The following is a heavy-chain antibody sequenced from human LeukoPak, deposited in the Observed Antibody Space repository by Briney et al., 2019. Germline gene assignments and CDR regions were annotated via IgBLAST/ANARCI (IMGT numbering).Heavy chain of an antibody. Sequence: PGGSLRLSCAASGFTFGDYAMHWVRQAPGMGLEWVSGITWNSNDIVYADSVKGRFTISRGNAKNSLYLQMNSLRAEDTALYYCVKSMYTTMGGDFDYWGQGTLVTVSS. D-gene: IGHD5-18*01. J-gene: IGHJ4*02. CDR3: VKSMYTTMGGDFDY. CDR1: GFTFGDYA. CDR2: ITWNSNDI. V-gene: IGHV3-9*01.